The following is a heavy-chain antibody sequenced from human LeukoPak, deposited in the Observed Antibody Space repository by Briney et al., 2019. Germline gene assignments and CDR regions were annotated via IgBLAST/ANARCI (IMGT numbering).Heavy chain of an antibody. J-gene: IGHJ6*03. CDR3: ARVPTVTTYYYYYYMDV. Sequence: SVKVSCKASGYTFTSYAMNWVRQAPGQGLEWMGGIIPIFGTANYAQKFQGRVTITADKSTSTAYMELSSLRSEDTAVYYCARVPTVTTYYYYYYMDVWGKGTTVTVSS. CDR2: IIPIFGTA. V-gene: IGHV1-69*06. D-gene: IGHD4-17*01. CDR1: GYTFTSYA.